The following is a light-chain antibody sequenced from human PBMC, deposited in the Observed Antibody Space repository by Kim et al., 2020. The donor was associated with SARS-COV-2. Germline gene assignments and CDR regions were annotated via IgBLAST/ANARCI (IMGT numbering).Light chain of an antibody. CDR1: QSVSSRY. J-gene: IGKJ1*01. CDR3: QQYGRSSWT. Sequence: SPGERHTLACRASQSVSSRYLVWYQQKHGHAPRLLIYGASSRATGSPDSFSGSGSGTDFTLNSSRLEPEDFAVYCCQQYGRSSWTFGQGTKVDIK. CDR2: GAS. V-gene: IGKV3-20*01.